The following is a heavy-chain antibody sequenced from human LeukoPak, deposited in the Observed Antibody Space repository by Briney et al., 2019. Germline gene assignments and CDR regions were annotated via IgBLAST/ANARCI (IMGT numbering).Heavy chain of an antibody. CDR1: GVSISSYY. Sequence: PSETLSLTCTVSGVSISSYYWSWIRQPPGKGLEWIGYIYTSGSTNHNPSLKSRVTISVDTSKNQFSLKLSSVTAADTAVYYCARHVSTSESENSDYWGQGTLVTVSS. J-gene: IGHJ4*02. CDR2: IYTSGST. CDR3: ARHVSTSESENSDY. D-gene: IGHD3-10*02. V-gene: IGHV4-4*09.